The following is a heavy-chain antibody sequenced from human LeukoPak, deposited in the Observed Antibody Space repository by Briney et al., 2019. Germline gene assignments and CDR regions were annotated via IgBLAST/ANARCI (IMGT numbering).Heavy chain of an antibody. J-gene: IGHJ4*02. CDR3: ARGGHVTTPERRGFVDY. CDR2: ISAYNGNT. V-gene: IGHV1-18*01. D-gene: IGHD4-17*01. CDR1: GYTFTSYG. Sequence: ASVKVSCKASGYTFTSYGISWVRQAPGQGLEWMGWISAYNGNTNYAQKLQGRVTMTTDTSTSTAYMELRSLRSDDTAVYYCARGGHVTTPERRGFVDYWGQGTLVTVSS.